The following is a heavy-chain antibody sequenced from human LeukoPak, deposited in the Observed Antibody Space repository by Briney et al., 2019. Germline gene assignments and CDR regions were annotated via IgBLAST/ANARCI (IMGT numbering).Heavy chain of an antibody. Sequence: ASVKVSCKASGYTLTGYYMHWVRQAPGQGLEWMGWINPNSGGTNYAQKFQGRVTMTRDTSISTAYMELSRLRSDDTAVYYCARPEWIPAYYFDYWGQGTLVTVSS. D-gene: IGHD3-3*01. CDR1: GYTLTGYY. CDR2: INPNSGGT. CDR3: ARPEWIPAYYFDY. V-gene: IGHV1-2*02. J-gene: IGHJ4*02.